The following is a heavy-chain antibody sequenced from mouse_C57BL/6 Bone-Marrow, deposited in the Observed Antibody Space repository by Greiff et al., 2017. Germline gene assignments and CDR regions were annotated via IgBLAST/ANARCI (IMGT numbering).Heavy chain of an antibody. CDR3: ARLSTASDWYFDV. V-gene: IGHV5-2*01. Sequence: EVKVVESGGGLVQPGESLKLSCESNEYEFPSHDMSWVRKTPEKRLELVAAINSDGGSTYYPDTMERRFIISRDNTKKTLYLQMSSLRSEDTALYNCARLSTASDWYFDVWGTGTTVTVSS. J-gene: IGHJ1*03. CDR1: EYEFPSHD. CDR2: INSDGGST. D-gene: IGHD1-2*01.